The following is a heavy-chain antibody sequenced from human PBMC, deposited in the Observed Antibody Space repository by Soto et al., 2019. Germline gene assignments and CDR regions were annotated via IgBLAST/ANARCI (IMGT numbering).Heavy chain of an antibody. Sequence: EVQLLESGGGLVQPGGSLRLSCAASGFTFSSHAMSWVRQAPGKGLEWVSTISGSGGSTYYADSVKGRFTISRDNSKNTLYLQMNSLRAEDTAVYYCAKGQSGWYAPFDYWGQGTLVTVSS. J-gene: IGHJ4*02. CDR3: AKGQSGWYAPFDY. D-gene: IGHD6-19*01. V-gene: IGHV3-23*01. CDR1: GFTFSSHA. CDR2: ISGSGGST.